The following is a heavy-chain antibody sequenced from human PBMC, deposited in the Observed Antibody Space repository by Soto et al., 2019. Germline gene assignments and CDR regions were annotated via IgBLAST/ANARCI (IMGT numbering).Heavy chain of an antibody. Sequence: PGGSLRLSCATSGFTFSSYLMHWVRQAPGKGLVWVSRINSDGSSTTYADSVKGRFTISRDSAKNTLYLQMNSLRAEDTAVYYCARVRMAGDFDIWGKGTMVT. CDR3: ARVRMAGDFDI. V-gene: IGHV3-74*01. J-gene: IGHJ3*02. CDR1: GFTFSSYL. CDR2: INSDGSST. D-gene: IGHD6-19*01.